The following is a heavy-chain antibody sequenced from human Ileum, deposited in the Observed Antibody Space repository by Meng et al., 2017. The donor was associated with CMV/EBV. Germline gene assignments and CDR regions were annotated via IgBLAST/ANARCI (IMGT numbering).Heavy chain of an antibody. J-gene: IGHJ4*02. Sequence: ESGRTWLKPKQTLTRSCTLSGFSISTSGVGVCWIRPPPGKALEWLALIYWNAEVRYSPSLKNRLTITQDTSTNQVVLTMPNMDPVDTATYYCAHTVNYDFWTGLFDYWGQGTLVTVSS. CDR3: AHTVNYDFWTGLFDY. CDR2: IYWNAEV. D-gene: IGHD3-3*01. V-gene: IGHV2-5*01. CDR1: GFSISTSGVG.